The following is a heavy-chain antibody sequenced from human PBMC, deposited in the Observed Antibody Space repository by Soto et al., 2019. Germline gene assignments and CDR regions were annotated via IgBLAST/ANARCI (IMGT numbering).Heavy chain of an antibody. D-gene: IGHD5-18*01. CDR2: IYLSDSDT. CDR3: ARGDTWIQLWLGPVEY. V-gene: IGHV5-51*01. CDR1: GYSFTSYW. Sequence: GESLKISCKGSGYSFTSYWIAWVRQMPGKGLEWMGIIYLSDSDTRYSPSFQGRFTISRDNSKNTLYLQMNSLRAEDTAVYYCARGDTWIQLWLGPVEYWGQGTLVTVSS. J-gene: IGHJ4*02.